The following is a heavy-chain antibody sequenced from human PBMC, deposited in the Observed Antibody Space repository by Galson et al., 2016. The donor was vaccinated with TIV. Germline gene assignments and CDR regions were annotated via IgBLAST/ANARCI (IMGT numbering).Heavy chain of an antibody. CDR2: ISAHSGDT. Sequence: SVKVSCKASGYTFGIYGINWVRQAPGQGLEWMGWISAHSGDTNYAQNFQDRVTMTTDSFTTTAYMELRSLRSDDTAVYYCARGPEYYDFWSGFSGDYFDYWGQGTLVTVSS. CDR1: GYTFGIYG. V-gene: IGHV1-18*01. CDR3: ARGPEYYDFWSGFSGDYFDY. D-gene: IGHD3-3*01. J-gene: IGHJ4*02.